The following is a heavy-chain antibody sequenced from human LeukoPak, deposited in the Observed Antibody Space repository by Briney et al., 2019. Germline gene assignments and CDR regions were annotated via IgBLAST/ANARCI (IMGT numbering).Heavy chain of an antibody. D-gene: IGHD3-16*01. CDR3: ARVVQQGDYFDY. J-gene: IGHJ4*02. CDR2: IYYSGTT. V-gene: IGHV4-39*07. Sequence: SQTLSLTCPVSGGSITSSSSYWGWIRQPPGKGLEWIGTIYYSGTTYYNPSLKSRVTISIDAAKNQFSLMLTSVTAADTAVYYCARVVQQGDYFDYWGQGTLVTVSS. CDR1: GGSITSSSSY.